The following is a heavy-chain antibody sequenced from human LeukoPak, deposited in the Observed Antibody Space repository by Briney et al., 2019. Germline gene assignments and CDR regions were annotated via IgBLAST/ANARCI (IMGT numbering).Heavy chain of an antibody. D-gene: IGHD6-19*01. J-gene: IGHJ3*02. V-gene: IGHV4-39*01. CDR2: IYYSGST. CDR1: GGSISSSSYY. Sequence: PSETLSLTCTVSGGSISSSSYYWGWIRQPPGKGLEWIGSIYYSGSTYYNPSLKSRVTISVDTSKNQFSLKLSSVTAADTAVYYCARRLPVAGTRAFDIWGQGTMVTVSS. CDR3: ARRLPVAGTRAFDI.